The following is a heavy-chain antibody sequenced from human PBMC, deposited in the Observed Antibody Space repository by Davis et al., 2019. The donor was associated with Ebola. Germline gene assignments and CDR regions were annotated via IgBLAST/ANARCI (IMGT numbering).Heavy chain of an antibody. CDR2: ISSSSSYI. CDR1: GFTFSRYT. CDR3: ARDHSGSHYGAYYFDF. Sequence: GESLKISCAASGFTFSRYTMNWVRQAPGKGLEWVSSISSSSSYIYYADSVKGRFTISRDNAKNSLYLQMNSLRDEDTAVYYCARDHSGSHYGAYYFDFWGQGTLVTVSS. J-gene: IGHJ4*02. V-gene: IGHV3-21*01. D-gene: IGHD1-26*01.